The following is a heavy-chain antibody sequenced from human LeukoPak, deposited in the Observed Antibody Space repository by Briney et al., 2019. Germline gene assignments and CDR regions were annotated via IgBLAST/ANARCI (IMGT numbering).Heavy chain of an antibody. J-gene: IGHJ6*03. Sequence: GGSLRLSCAASGFTFSSYAMHWVRQAPGKGLEWVAVISYDGSNKYYADSVKGRFTISRDNSKNTLYLQMNSLRAEDTAVYYCASPLSGYDYAPNYYYMDVWGKGTTVTVSS. CDR1: GFTFSSYA. D-gene: IGHD3-16*01. CDR2: ISYDGSNK. CDR3: ASPLSGYDYAPNYYYMDV. V-gene: IGHV3-30*04.